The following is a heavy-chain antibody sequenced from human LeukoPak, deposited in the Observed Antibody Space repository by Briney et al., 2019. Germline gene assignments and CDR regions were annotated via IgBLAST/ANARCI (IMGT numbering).Heavy chain of an antibody. V-gene: IGHV3-23*01. CDR3: AKGSRDGYNYYFDY. Sequence: GGSLRLSCAASGFIVSSNYMSWVRQAPGKGLEWVSAISGSGGSTYYADSAKGRFTISRDNSKNTLYLQMNSLRAEDTAVYYCAKGSRDGYNYYFDYWGQGTLVTVSS. CDR2: ISGSGGST. CDR1: GFIVSSNY. J-gene: IGHJ4*02. D-gene: IGHD5-24*01.